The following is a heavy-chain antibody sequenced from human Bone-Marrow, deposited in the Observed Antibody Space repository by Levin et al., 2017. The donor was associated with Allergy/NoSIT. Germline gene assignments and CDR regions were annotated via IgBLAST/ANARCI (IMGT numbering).Heavy chain of an antibody. D-gene: IGHD3-16*01. CDR2: INHSGST. CDR1: GGSFSGYY. CDR3: ARGVIMITFGGVILGKNDYFDY. J-gene: IGHJ4*02. Sequence: SETLSLTCAVYGGSFSGYYWSWIRQPPGKGLEWIGEINHSGSTNYNPSLKSRVTISVDTSKNQFSLKLSSVTAADTAVYYCARGVIMITFGGVILGKNDYFDYWGQGTLVTVSS. V-gene: IGHV4-34*01.